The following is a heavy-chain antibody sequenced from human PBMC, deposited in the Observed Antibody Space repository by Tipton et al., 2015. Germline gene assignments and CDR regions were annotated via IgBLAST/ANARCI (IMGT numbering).Heavy chain of an antibody. D-gene: IGHD6-13*01. CDR1: GGSVSSGTYY. CDR3: ARRFSHSSSWTFDY. CDR2: IYYSGST. J-gene: IGHJ4*02. Sequence: TLSLTCTFSGGSVSSGTYYWSWIRQPPGKELEWIGYIYYSGSTNYNPSLKSRVTISVDTSKNQFSLKLSSVTAADTAVYYCARRFSHSSSWTFDYWGQGTLVTVSS. V-gene: IGHV4-61*01.